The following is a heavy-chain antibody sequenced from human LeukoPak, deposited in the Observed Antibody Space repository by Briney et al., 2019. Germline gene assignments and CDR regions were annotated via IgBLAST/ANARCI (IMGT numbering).Heavy chain of an antibody. D-gene: IGHD1-1*01. Sequence: ASVEVSCKASGYTFTDFDINWVRQATGQGLEWMGWMNPNSGNTGYAQKFQGRVTMTRNTSISTAYMELSSLRSDDTAVYYCARGIVNWNGDNWFDAWGQGTLVTVSS. V-gene: IGHV1-8*01. J-gene: IGHJ5*02. CDR3: ARGIVNWNGDNWFDA. CDR2: MNPNSGNT. CDR1: GYTFTDFD.